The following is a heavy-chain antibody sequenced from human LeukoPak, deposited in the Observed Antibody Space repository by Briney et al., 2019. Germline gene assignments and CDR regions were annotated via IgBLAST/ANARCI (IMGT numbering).Heavy chain of an antibody. D-gene: IGHD3-10*01. CDR1: GFTFSSYG. J-gene: IGHJ6*03. V-gene: IGHV3-30*03. Sequence: GGSLRLSCAASGFTFSSYGIHWVRQAPGKGLEWVAVISYDGSNKYYADSVKGRFTISRDNSKNTLYLQMNSLRAEDTAVYYCARDGIPNPRHYNGYYYMDVWGKGTTVTVSS. CDR3: ARDGIPNPRHYNGYYYMDV. CDR2: ISYDGSNK.